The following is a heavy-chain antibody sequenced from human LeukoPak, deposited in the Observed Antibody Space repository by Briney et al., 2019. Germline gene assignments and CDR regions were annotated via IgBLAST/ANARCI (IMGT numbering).Heavy chain of an antibody. D-gene: IGHD1-26*01. V-gene: IGHV4-38-2*02. J-gene: IGHJ4*02. CDR2: IYHSGST. Sequence: PSETLSLTCTVSGYSISSGYYWGWIRQPPGKGLEWIGSIYHSGSTYYNPSLKSRVTISVDTSKNQFSLKLSSVTAADTAVYYCARDLVGATAYWGQGTLVTVSS. CDR3: ARDLVGATAY. CDR1: GYSISSGYY.